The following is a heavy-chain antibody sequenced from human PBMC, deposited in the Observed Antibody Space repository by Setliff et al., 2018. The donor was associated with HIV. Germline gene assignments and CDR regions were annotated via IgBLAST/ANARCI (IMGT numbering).Heavy chain of an antibody. CDR2: ITHSGDA. CDR3: ARGRDYVWGNYHYSGGGAFDI. CDR1: GGSFSGYF. J-gene: IGHJ3*02. V-gene: IGHV4-34*01. D-gene: IGHD3-16*02. Sequence: PSETLSLTCAVYGGSFSGYFWSWIRQSPGKGLEWIGEITHSGDAYYNPSLKSRVSISIDTSKNQFSLKLTSGTAADTAVYYCARGRDYVWGNYHYSGGGAFDIGGQGTAVTVSS.